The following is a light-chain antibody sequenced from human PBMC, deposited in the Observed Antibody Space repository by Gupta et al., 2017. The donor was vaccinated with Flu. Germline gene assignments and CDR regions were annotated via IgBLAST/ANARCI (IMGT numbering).Light chain of an antibody. J-gene: IGKJ1*01. V-gene: IGKV1-12*01. CDR2: TAS. CDR3: QQYDGNPRT. CDR1: QSINSC. Sequence: DIQMTQSPSYLSASVGDRVTITCRVSQSINSCLAWHQQKPGKAPKLLIYTASILQSGVPPRFSGSGSGTDFTLTISRLQPEDFATYYCQQYDGNPRTFGEGTRVEIK.